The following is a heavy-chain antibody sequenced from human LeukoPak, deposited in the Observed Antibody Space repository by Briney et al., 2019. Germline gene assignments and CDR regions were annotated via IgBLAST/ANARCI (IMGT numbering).Heavy chain of an antibody. V-gene: IGHV4-39*07. CDR1: GDSISSSSYY. Sequence: PSETLSLTCTVSGDSISSSSYYWGWLRQPPGKGLEWIGSIYYSGSTYYNPSLKSRVTISVDTSKNQFSLKLSSVTAADTAVYYCARDTYKYGSSAYYFDYWGQGTLVTVSS. J-gene: IGHJ4*02. CDR2: IYYSGST. D-gene: IGHD3-10*01. CDR3: ARDTYKYGSSAYYFDY.